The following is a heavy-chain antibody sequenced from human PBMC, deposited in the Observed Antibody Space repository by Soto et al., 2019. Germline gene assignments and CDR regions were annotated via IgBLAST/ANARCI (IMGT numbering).Heavy chain of an antibody. V-gene: IGHV3-23*01. CDR2: ISGNGENT. J-gene: IGHJ4*02. CDR1: GFTFSSYA. CDR3: AKKYYYDGSDFYGFFDY. D-gene: IGHD3-22*01. Sequence: EVQLLDSGGDLVQPGGSLRLSCAASGFTFSSYAMSWVRQAPGKGLEWVSTISGNGENTHYADAVKGRFIISRDNSKNTPYGQRNSLGAGVTAVYYCAKKYYYDGSDFYGFFDYWGQGILVSVSS.